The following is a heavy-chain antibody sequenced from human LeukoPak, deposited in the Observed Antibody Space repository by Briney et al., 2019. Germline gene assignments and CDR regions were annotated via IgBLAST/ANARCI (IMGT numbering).Heavy chain of an antibody. V-gene: IGHV4-30-4*01. CDR1: GGSISSGDYY. Sequence: PSETLSLTCAVSGGSISSGDYYWSWIRQPPGKGLEWIGYIYYSGSTYYNPSLKSRVTISVDTSKNQFSLKLSSVTAADTAVYYCARDGQSGSYPTFDYWGQGTLVTVSS. CDR3: ARDGQSGSYPTFDY. CDR2: IYYSGST. J-gene: IGHJ4*02. D-gene: IGHD1-26*01.